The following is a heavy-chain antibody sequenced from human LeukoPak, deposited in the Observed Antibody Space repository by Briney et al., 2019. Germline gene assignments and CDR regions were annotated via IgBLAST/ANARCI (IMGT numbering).Heavy chain of an antibody. CDR2: MSFDGSNK. J-gene: IGHJ6*02. V-gene: IGHV3-30*18. Sequence: GGSLRLSCAASGFTFSSYGLHWVRQAPGKGLEWVAGMSFDGSNKYYADSVQGRFSISRDNSKNTLFLQMDSLRPEDTAVYFCAKDTLSVSVTYHGMDVWGQGTTVAVSS. CDR3: AKDTLSVSVTYHGMDV. D-gene: IGHD6-19*01. CDR1: GFTFSSYG.